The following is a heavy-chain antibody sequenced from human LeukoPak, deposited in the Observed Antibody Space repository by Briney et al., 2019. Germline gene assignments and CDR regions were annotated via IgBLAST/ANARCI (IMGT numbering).Heavy chain of an antibody. J-gene: IGHJ6*03. CDR2: IIPIFGTA. CDR3: ARGRDCSSTSCYTHNYYYYYMDV. V-gene: IGHV1-69*13. CDR1: GGTFSSYA. Sequence: ASVKVSCKASGGTFSSYAISWVRQAPGQGLEWMGGIIPIFGTANYAQKFQGRVTITADESTSTAYMELSSPRSEDTAVYYCARGRDCSSTSCYTHNYYYYYMDVWGKGTTVTISS. D-gene: IGHD2-2*01.